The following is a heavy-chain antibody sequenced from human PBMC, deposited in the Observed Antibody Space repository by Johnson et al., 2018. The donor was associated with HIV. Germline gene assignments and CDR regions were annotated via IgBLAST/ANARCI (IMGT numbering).Heavy chain of an antibody. CDR3: ARDLRLGAIDAFDI. CDR2: ISYDGRNK. D-gene: IGHD1-26*01. V-gene: IGHV3-30*03. J-gene: IGHJ3*02. CDR1: GFIFSGFG. Sequence: QVQLVESGGGVVRPGRSLRLSCAASGFIFSGFGLHWVRQAPGKGLEWVASISYDGRNKYYADSVRGRITISRDNSKNTLYLQMNSLRAEDTAVYYCARDLRLGAIDAFDIWDQGTMVTVSS.